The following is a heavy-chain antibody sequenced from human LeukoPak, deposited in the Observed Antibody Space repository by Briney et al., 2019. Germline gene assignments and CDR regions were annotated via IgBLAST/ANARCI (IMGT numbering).Heavy chain of an antibody. Sequence: RAGGSLRLSCAASGFTFSSYAMSWVRQAPGKGLEWVSAISGSGGSTYYADSVKGRFTISRDNSKNTLYLQMNSLRAEDTAVYYCAKKGLFPPIFDYWGQGTLVTVSS. D-gene: IGHD2/OR15-2a*01. CDR1: GFTFSSYA. J-gene: IGHJ4*02. CDR3: AKKGLFPPIFDY. V-gene: IGHV3-23*01. CDR2: ISGSGGST.